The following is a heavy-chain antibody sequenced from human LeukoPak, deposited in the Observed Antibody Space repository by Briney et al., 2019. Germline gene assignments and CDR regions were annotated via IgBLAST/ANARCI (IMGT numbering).Heavy chain of an antibody. CDR1: GYTFTGYY. D-gene: IGHD6-13*01. CDR3: ARGVPIAAAGKWFDP. Sequence: GASVKVSCKASGYTFTGYYMHWVRQAPGQGLEWMGWIDPNSGGTNYAQKFQGRVTMTRDTSISTAYMELSRLRSDDTAVYYCARGVPIAAAGKWFDPWGQGTLVTVSS. CDR2: IDPNSGGT. J-gene: IGHJ5*02. V-gene: IGHV1-2*02.